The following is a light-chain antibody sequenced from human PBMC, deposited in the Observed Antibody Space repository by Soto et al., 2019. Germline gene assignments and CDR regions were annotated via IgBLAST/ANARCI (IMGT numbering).Light chain of an antibody. J-gene: IGLJ1*01. Sequence: QSALTQPPSASLSPGQSVTISCTGTSSDVGGYNYVSWYQQHPGKAPKLMIYEVTKRPSGVPDRFSGSKSGNTASLTVSGLQAEDEADYFCCSHAGDNTYVFGTGTKVTVL. CDR3: CSHAGDNTYV. CDR1: SSDVGGYNY. CDR2: EVT. V-gene: IGLV2-8*01.